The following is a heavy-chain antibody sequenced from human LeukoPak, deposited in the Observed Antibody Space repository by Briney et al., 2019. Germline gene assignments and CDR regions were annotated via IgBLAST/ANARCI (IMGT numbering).Heavy chain of an antibody. CDR1: GFTVSNSF. CDR3: AKTGGPWN. J-gene: IGHJ4*02. V-gene: IGHV3-53*01. Sequence: GRSLRLSCAASGFTVSNSFMTWVRQAPGKGLEWVSVIYSGGDTYYTDSVKGRFTISRDSTKNTLFLQMNSLRADDTAVYYCAKTGGPWNWGQGTLVTVSS. CDR2: IYSGGDT. D-gene: IGHD7-27*01.